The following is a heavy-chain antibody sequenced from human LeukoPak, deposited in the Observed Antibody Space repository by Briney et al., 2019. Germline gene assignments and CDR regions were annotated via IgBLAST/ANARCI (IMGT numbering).Heavy chain of an antibody. J-gene: IGHJ4*02. D-gene: IGHD3-22*01. V-gene: IGHV1-18*01. CDR1: GYTLTSYG. Sequence: ASVKVSCKASGYTLTSYGVSWVRQAPGQGLEWMGWISAYNHYTKFAQKFQGRVTVTRDTSISTAYMELSRLRPDDTAVYYCARDARADYDSSGAIDYWGQGTLVTVSS. CDR2: ISAYNHYT. CDR3: ARDARADYDSSGAIDY.